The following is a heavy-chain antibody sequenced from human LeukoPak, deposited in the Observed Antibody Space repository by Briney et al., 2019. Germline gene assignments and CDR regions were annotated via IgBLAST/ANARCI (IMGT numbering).Heavy chain of an antibody. CDR1: DGSFSGYS. CDR2: INQSGST. D-gene: IGHD6-19*01. J-gene: IGHJ3*02. CDR3: AREVNWIAVAGPPDRAFDI. Sequence: SETLSLTCAVYDGSFSGYSWGWIRQPPGKGLEWIGEINQSGSTNYNPSLKSRVSTSLDTSKNQFSLKLSSVTAADTAVYYCAREVNWIAVAGPPDRAFDIWGQGTMVTVSS. V-gene: IGHV4-34*01.